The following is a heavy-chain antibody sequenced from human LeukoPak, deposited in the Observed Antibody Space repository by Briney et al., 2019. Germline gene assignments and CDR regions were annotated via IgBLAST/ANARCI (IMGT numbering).Heavy chain of an antibody. Sequence: SETLSLTCAVYGGSFSGYYWSWIRQPPGKGLEWIGEINHSGSTNYNPSLKSRVTISVDTSKNQFSLKLSSVTAADTAVYYCARGRNGSARPSPFDYWGQGTLVTVSS. CDR1: GGSFSGYY. CDR3: ARGRNGSARPSPFDY. V-gene: IGHV4-34*01. CDR2: INHSGST. J-gene: IGHJ4*02.